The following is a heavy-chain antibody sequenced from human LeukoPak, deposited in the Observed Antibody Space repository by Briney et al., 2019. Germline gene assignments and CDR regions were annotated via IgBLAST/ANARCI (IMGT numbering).Heavy chain of an antibody. CDR1: EFTFSMYG. D-gene: IGHD1-26*01. Sequence: GGSLRLSCAASEFTFSMYGMNWVRQAPGKGLEWVSSISGSHTYIAYADSVKGRFTISRDNAKNSLYLQMNSLRADDTAVYYCARDREWEVFDYWGQGTLVTVSS. CDR2: ISGSHTYI. CDR3: ARDREWEVFDY. J-gene: IGHJ4*02. V-gene: IGHV3-21*01.